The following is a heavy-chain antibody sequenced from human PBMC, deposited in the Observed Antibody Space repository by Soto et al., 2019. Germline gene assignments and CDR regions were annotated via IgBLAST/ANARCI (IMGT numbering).Heavy chain of an antibody. J-gene: IGHJ4*02. CDR3: ARESSGYYWVH. D-gene: IGHD3-22*01. Sequence: QVQLVQSGAEVRKPGASVRVSCKASGYTLTGYYMHWVRQAPGHGLEWMGRINPSDGITGYTQKLQDRLTLTRDTSTSTVYMELSRLKSEDPAVYYCARESSGYYWVHWGQGTLVTVS. CDR1: GYTLTGYY. V-gene: IGHV1-46*04. CDR2: INPSDGIT.